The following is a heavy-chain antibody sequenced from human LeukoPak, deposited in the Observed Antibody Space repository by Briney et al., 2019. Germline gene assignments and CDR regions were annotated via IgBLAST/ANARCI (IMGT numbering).Heavy chain of an antibody. CDR2: IIPIFGTA. D-gene: IGHD6-6*01. V-gene: IGHV1-69*01. CDR3: ARVKLRYSSSKGFDY. Sequence: SVKVSCKASGGTFSSYAISWVRQAPGQGLEWMGGIIPIFGTANYAQKFQGRVTITADESTSTAYMELSSLRSEDTAVYYCARVKLRYSSSKGFDYWGQGTLVTVSS. CDR1: GGTFSSYA. J-gene: IGHJ4*02.